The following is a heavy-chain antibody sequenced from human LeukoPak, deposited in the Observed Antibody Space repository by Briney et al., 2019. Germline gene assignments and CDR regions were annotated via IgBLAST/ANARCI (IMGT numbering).Heavy chain of an antibody. J-gene: IGHJ6*02. V-gene: IGHV1-18*01. CDR3: ARVWVSAWPLYNYYYGMDV. CDR2: ISPYNGST. D-gene: IGHD6-19*01. CDR1: GYNFISYG. Sequence: GASVKVSCKASGYNFISYGISWVRQAPGRGLEWMGWISPYNGSTNYAQKLQGRVTMTTDTPTSTAYMELRSLRSDDTAVYYCARVWVSAWPLYNYYYGMDVWGQGTTVAVSS.